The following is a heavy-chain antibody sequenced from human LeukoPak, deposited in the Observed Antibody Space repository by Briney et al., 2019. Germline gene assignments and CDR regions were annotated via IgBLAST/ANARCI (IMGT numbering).Heavy chain of an antibody. CDR2: ITSDGSGT. V-gene: IGHV3-74*01. J-gene: IGHJ4*02. Sequence: GGSLRLSCEASGFIFTDFYMLWFRQSPGTGLVSVSRITSDGSGTTYADSVKGRFTISRDNAKNTLYLQMDSLRAEDTAVYYCVRDSTFGVDYWGQGTLVTVSS. CDR3: VRDSTFGVDY. D-gene: IGHD3-10*01. CDR1: GFIFTDFY.